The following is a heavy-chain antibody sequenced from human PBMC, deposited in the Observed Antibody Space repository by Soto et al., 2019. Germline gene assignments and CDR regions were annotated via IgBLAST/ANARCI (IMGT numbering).Heavy chain of an antibody. J-gene: IGHJ5*02. D-gene: IGHD4-17*01. V-gene: IGHV4-34*01. Sequence: QVQLQQWGAGLLKPSETLSLTCAVYGGSFSGYYWSWIRQPPGKGLEWIGEINHSGSTNYNPSLKSRVTISVDTSKNQCALKLSSVTAADTAVYYCARSPGDYKFDPWGQGTLVTVSS. CDR2: INHSGST. CDR3: ARSPGDYKFDP. CDR1: GGSFSGYY.